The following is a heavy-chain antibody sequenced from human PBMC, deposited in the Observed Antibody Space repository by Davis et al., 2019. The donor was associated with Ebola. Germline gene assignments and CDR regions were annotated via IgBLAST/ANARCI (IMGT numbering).Heavy chain of an antibody. V-gene: IGHV3-48*02. CDR1: GFSLSSYS. Sequence: PGGSLRLSCGISGFSLSSYSMNWVRQAPGKGLEWVAYIRSYGDTIHYADSVKGRFTISRDTAKNSLYLQMNSLRDEDTAMYYCAGFGGYSYWGQGTLVTVSS. D-gene: IGHD4-23*01. CDR3: AGFGGYSY. CDR2: IRSYGDTI. J-gene: IGHJ4*02.